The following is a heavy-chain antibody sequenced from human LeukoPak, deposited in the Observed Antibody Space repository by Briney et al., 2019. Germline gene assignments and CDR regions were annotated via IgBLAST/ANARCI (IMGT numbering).Heavy chain of an antibody. V-gene: IGHV4-30-4*02. CDR2: LYYSGST. CDR1: GGSISSGDYY. CDR3: ARVGIVGATLPRYYYYMDV. J-gene: IGHJ6*03. Sequence: SETLSLTCTVSGGSISSGDYYWSWIRQPPGKGLEWIGYLYYSGSTYYNPSLKSRITIAVDTSKNQFSLKPSSVTAADTAVYYCARVGIVGATLPRYYYYMDVWGKGTTVTVSS. D-gene: IGHD1-26*01.